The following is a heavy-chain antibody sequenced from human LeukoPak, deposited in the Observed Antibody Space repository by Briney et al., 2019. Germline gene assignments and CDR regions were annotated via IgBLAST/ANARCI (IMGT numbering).Heavy chain of an antibody. V-gene: IGHV1-2*02. CDR2: ISPNSGGT. J-gene: IGHJ4*02. D-gene: IGHD4-17*01. Sequence: GASVKVSCKASGYTFSSDDYIHWVRQAPGQGLEWMGWISPNSGGTSYAQKFQGRVTMTSDTSITTACMELSRLRHDDTAVYYCARSYGDSWGQGTLVTVSS. CDR3: ARSYGDS. CDR1: GYTFSSDDY.